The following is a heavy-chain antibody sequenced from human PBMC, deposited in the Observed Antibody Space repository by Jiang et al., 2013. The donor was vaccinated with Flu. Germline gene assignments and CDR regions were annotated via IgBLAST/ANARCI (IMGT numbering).Heavy chain of an antibody. J-gene: IGHJ6*02. D-gene: IGHD6-13*01. Sequence: GLVKPSQTLSLTCTVSGGSISSGDYYWSWIRQPPGKGLEWIGYIYYSGSTYYNPSLKSRVTISVDTSKNQFSLKLSSVTAADTAVYYCAASSWSRGCMDVWGQGTTVTVSS. CDR3: AASSWSRGCMDV. CDR1: GGSISSGDYY. V-gene: IGHV4-30-4*08. CDR2: IYYSGST.